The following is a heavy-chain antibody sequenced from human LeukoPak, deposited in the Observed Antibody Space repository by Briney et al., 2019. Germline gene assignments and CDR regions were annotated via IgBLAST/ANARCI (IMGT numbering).Heavy chain of an antibody. CDR3: ANSGSFYFDY. J-gene: IGHJ4*02. CDR2: ISYDGSNK. V-gene: IGHV3-30*18. D-gene: IGHD1-26*01. CDR1: GFTFSSYG. Sequence: GGSLRLSCAASGFTFSSYGMHWVRQAPGKGLEWVAVISYDGSNKYYADSVKGRFTISRDNSKNTLYLQMNSLRAEDTAVYYCANSGSFYFDYWGQGTLVTVSS.